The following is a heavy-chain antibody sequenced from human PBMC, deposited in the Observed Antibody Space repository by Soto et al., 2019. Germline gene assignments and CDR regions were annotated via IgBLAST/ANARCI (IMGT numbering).Heavy chain of an antibody. CDR1: GFTFSRYS. J-gene: IGHJ5*01. CDR2: ISSSSTTI. D-gene: IGHD3-22*01. Sequence: GGSLRLSCAASGFTFSRYSMNWVRQAPGKGLEWVSYISSSSTTISYADSVKGRFTISRDNAKNSLYLQMNSLRDEDTAVYYFARDAPRLIDYYDSSSCGTWGQGTRVAVSS. V-gene: IGHV3-48*02. CDR3: ARDAPRLIDYYDSSSCGT.